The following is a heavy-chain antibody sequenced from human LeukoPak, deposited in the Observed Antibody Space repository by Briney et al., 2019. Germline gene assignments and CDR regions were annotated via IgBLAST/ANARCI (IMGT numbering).Heavy chain of an antibody. J-gene: IGHJ6*03. CDR3: TTASHTIVVVPAASFHYYYYMDV. V-gene: IGHV3-15*01. D-gene: IGHD2-2*01. CDR2: IKSKTDGGTT. Sequence: GGSLRLSCAASGFTFSNAWMSWVRQAPGKGLEWVGRIKSKTDGGTTDYAAPVKGRFTISRDDSKNTLYLQMNSLKTEDTAVYYCTTASHTIVVVPAASFHYYYYMDVWGKGTTVTVSS. CDR1: GFTFSNAW.